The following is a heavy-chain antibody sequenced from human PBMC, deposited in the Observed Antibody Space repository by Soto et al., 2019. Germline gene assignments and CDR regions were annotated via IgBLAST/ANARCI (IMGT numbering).Heavy chain of an antibody. V-gene: IGHV1-2*02. D-gene: IGHD1-26*01. CDR3: ARDLAKGGGSAGFDY. CDR1: GYTFTVYY. CDR2: INPKSGGT. J-gene: IGHJ4*02. Sequence: ASMKVSCKASGYTFTVYYMHWVRQAPGQGLEWMGWINPKSGGTMYPQKFQGRVTMTWDTSISTAYMALTRLRSDDTAVHYCARDLAKGGGSAGFDYWGQGTLVTV.